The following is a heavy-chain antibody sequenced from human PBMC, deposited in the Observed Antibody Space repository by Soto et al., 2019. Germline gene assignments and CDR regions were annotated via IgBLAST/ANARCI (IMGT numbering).Heavy chain of an antibody. D-gene: IGHD5-18*01. CDR2: ISSGGGTT. CDR1: GFSFSIFA. V-gene: IGHV3-23*01. J-gene: IGHJ3*01. Sequence: EVHLLESGGGFLQPGGSLRLACAASGFSFSIFAMNWVRQAPVKGLEWVSTISSGGGTTLYADSLKGRFTISRDNSKNTVSLQMNSLRAEDTAVYYCVRGYSYVWGQGTMVTVSS. CDR3: VRGYSYV.